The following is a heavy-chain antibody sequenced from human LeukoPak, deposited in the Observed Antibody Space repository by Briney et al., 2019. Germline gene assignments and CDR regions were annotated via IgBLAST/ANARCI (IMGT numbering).Heavy chain of an antibody. CDR3: ARVRGVPDIVVVPAEYYYMDV. J-gene: IGHJ6*03. CDR2: IIPIFGTA. D-gene: IGHD2-2*01. Sequence: GASVKVSCKASGGTFSSYAISWVRQAPGQGLEWMGGIIPIFGTANYAQKFQGRVTITTDESTSTAYMELSSLRSEDTAVYYCARVRGVPDIVVVPAEYYYMDVWGKGTTVTVSS. V-gene: IGHV1-69*05. CDR1: GGTFSSYA.